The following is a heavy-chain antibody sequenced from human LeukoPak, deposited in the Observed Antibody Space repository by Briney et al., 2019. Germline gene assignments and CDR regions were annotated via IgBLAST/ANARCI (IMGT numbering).Heavy chain of an antibody. D-gene: IGHD5-12*01. Sequence: PGGSLRLSCAASGFTSSNAWMSWVRQAPGKGLEWVGRIKSKTDGGTTDYAAPVKGRFTISRDDSKNTLYLQMNSLKTEDTAVYYCTTDPSGYDFDYWGQGTLVTVSS. J-gene: IGHJ4*02. CDR2: IKSKTDGGTT. CDR1: GFTSSNAW. CDR3: TTDPSGYDFDY. V-gene: IGHV3-15*01.